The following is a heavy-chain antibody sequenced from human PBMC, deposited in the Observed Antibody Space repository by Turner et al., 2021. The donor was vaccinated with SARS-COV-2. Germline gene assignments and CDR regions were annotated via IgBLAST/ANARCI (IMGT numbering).Heavy chain of an antibody. CDR1: GCTSNNAR. CDR2: IIRKTDVETT. V-gene: IGHV3-15*01. D-gene: IGHD5-18*01. J-gene: IGHJ4*02. Sequence: EVQLAESGGGLVMPGGSLRRSCHAPGCTSNNARMGWVRQAPGKGPEWVGHIIRKTDVETTDYAAPVKGRFTISRDDSRNTLYLQLNSLKIEDTAVYYCATAPCHIDGYEDCPFDYWGRGTLVTVSS. CDR3: ATAPCHIDGYEDCPFDY.